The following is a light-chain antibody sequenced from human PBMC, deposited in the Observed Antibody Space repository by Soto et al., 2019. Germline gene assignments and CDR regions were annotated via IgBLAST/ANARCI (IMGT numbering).Light chain of an antibody. CDR2: AAS. V-gene: IGKV1-8*01. Sequence: AIRMTQSPSSLSASTGDRVTITCRASQGISSYLAWYQQKPGKAPKLLIYAASTLQSGVPSRFSGSGSGTDFTLTISSLQPEDFATYYCQQYYSYPYTFGQGTKLEIK. CDR3: QQYYSYPYT. CDR1: QGISSY. J-gene: IGKJ2*01.